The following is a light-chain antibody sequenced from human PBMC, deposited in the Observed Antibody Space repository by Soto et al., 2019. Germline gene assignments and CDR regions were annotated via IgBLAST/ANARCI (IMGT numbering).Light chain of an antibody. CDR2: GAS. Sequence: EIVLTQSPGTLSLSPGERATLSCRASQSVSSSYLAGYQQKPGQAPRLLIYGASSRATGIPDKFSVRGSGTDFTLTISRLEPEDFAVYYCQQYGSSTGWTFGQGTKVEIK. V-gene: IGKV3-20*01. J-gene: IGKJ1*01. CDR3: QQYGSSTGWT. CDR1: QSVSSSY.